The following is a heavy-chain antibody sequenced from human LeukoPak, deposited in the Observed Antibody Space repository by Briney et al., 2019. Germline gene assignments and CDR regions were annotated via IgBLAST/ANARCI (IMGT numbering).Heavy chain of an antibody. CDR3: ARGSHRRYSSSWYSL. D-gene: IGHD6-13*01. J-gene: IGHJ4*02. CDR2: ISWNSGSI. V-gene: IGHV3-9*03. Sequence: GGSLRLSCAASGFTFDDYAMLWVRQAPGKGLEWVSGISWNSGSIDYADSVKGRFTISRDNSKNTLYLQMGSLTTEDMAVYYCARGSHRRYSSSWYSLWGQGTLVTVSS. CDR1: GFTFDDYA.